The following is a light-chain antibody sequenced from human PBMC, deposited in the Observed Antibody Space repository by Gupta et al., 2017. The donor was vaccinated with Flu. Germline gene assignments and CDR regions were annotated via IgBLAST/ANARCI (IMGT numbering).Light chain of an antibody. CDR3: AACDISLNNWL. Sequence: MVIICSGTNNYIVGSNNVPWYQLLPGTAPKLLIYADYKRPSGVPDRFSGSKSGPSASLAINGLQAEDEADYYCAACDISLNNWLFGGGTKLTVL. CDR1: NYIVGSNN. V-gene: IGLV1-44*01. J-gene: IGLJ3*02. CDR2: ADY.